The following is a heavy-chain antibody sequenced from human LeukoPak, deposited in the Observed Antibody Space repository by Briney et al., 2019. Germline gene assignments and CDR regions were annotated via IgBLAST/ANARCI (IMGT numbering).Heavy chain of an antibody. CDR2: ISNIGTSI. D-gene: IGHD5-18*01. CDR1: GFTFSRYS. Sequence: GGSLRLSCTVSGFTFSRYSMNWVRQAPGKGLEWVSSISNIGTSIYYADSVKGRFTISRDNVKNSLYLQMDSLRAEDTAVYYCAPEDTAMVEHLDFDYWGQGTLVTVSS. CDR3: APEDTAMVEHLDFDY. J-gene: IGHJ4*02. V-gene: IGHV3-21*01.